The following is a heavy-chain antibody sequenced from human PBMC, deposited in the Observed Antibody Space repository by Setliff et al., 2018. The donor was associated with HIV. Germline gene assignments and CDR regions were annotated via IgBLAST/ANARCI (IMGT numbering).Heavy chain of an antibody. CDR2: IRYDGSNK. D-gene: IGHD6-13*01. Sequence: PGGSLRLSCEASGFTFSSYGMHWVRQAPGKGLEWVAFIRYDGSNKYDADSVKGRFTISRDNSKNTLYLQMNSLRAEDTAVYYCAKTSSSSEYYFAYWGQGTLVTVSS. CDR3: AKTSSSSEYYFAY. V-gene: IGHV3-30*02. CDR1: GFTFSSYG. J-gene: IGHJ4*01.